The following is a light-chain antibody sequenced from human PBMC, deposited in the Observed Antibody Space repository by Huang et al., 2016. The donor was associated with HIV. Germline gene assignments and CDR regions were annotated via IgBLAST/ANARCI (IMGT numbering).Light chain of an antibody. J-gene: IGKJ4*01. CDR3: QQYDNWPPLT. V-gene: IGKV3-15*01. Sequence: EIAMTQSPATLSVSPGERATLSCRASQSVRSNLAWYQQKPGQPPRRLRYGPSTRPTGIPARFSGYGAGTEFTLTISSLQSEDFAVYYCQQYDNWPPLTFGGGTKVEI. CDR1: QSVRSN. CDR2: GPS.